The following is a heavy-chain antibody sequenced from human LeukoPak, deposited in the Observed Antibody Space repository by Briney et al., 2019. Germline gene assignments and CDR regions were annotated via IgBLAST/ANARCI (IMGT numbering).Heavy chain of an antibody. V-gene: IGHV1-18*01. J-gene: IGHJ4*02. Sequence: ASVKVSCKASGYTFTSYGISWVRQAPGQGLEWMGWISAYNGNTNYAQKLQGRVTMTTDTSTSTAYMELSRLRSDDTAVYYCARQRRITMVRGVNPPDYWGQGTLVTVSS. CDR3: ARQRRITMVRGVNPPDY. CDR2: ISAYNGNT. D-gene: IGHD3-10*01. CDR1: GYTFTSYG.